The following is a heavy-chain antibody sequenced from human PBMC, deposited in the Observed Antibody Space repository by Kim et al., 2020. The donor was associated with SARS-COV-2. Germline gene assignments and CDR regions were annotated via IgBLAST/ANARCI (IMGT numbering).Heavy chain of an antibody. CDR3: AREVTTVTTDYFDY. J-gene: IGHJ4*02. D-gene: IGHD4-17*01. V-gene: IGHV3-74*01. Sequence: ADSVKGRFTISRDNAKKTLYLQMTSLRAEDTAVYYCAREVTTVTTDYFDYWGQGTLVTVSS.